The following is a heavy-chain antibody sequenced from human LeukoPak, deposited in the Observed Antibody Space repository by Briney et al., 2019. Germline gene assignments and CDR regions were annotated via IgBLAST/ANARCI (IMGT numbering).Heavy chain of an antibody. J-gene: IGHJ4*02. CDR3: ATAVLLAAAFDY. CDR2: FDPEDGET. Sequence: ASVKVSCKVSGYTLTELSMHWVRQAPGKGLEWMGGFDPEDGETIYAQKFQGRVTMTEDTPTDTAYMELSSLRSEDTAVYYCATAVLLAAAFDYWGQGTLVTVSS. D-gene: IGHD6-13*01. CDR1: GYTLTELS. V-gene: IGHV1-24*01.